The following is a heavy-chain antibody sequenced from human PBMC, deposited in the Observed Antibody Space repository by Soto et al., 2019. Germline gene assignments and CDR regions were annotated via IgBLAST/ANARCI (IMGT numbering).Heavy chain of an antibody. V-gene: IGHV4-30-4*01. D-gene: IGHD2-15*01. CDR3: ALYCSGGSCYSDNWFDP. J-gene: IGHJ5*02. CDR2: IYYSGST. CDR1: GGSISSGDYY. Sequence: SETLSLTCTVSGGSISSGDYYWSWIRQPPGKGLGWIGYIYYSGSTYYNPSLKSRVTISVDTSKNQFSLKLSSVTAADTAVYYCALYCSGGSCYSDNWFDPWGQGILVTVSS.